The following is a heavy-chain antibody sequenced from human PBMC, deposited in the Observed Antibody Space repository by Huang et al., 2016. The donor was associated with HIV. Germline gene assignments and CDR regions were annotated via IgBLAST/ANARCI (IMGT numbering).Heavy chain of an antibody. D-gene: IGHD3-16*01. Sequence: QVQLEQSGPAVRKPGSSVKVSCQASGGSFSDQIISWVRQDPGQRFEWMVGMIHLVRGPAYAQEFKGRVTRTADESTATIYSELNSLTSEDTAVYYCAMSLRYQYDSRSYWGRYFDYWGQGTLVTVSS. CDR1: GGSFSDQI. V-gene: IGHV1-69*01. CDR3: AMSLRYQYDSRSYWGRYFDY. J-gene: IGHJ4*02. CDR2: MIHLVRGP.